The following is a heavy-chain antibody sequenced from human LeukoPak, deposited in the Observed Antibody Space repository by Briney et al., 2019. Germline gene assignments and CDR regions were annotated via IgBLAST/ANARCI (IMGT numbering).Heavy chain of an antibody. CDR1: GFTFNDFE. CDR2: ISSRGSRI. D-gene: IGHD6-19*01. V-gene: IGHV3-48*03. Sequence: GGSLRLSCAASGFTFNDFEMNWVRQAPGKGLEWISYISSRGSRIYYAESVEGRFTISKDDAKNTLYLQMNNLRADDTAVYYCATLRWGSGRYAGYYWGQGSLVTVSS. CDR3: ATLRWGSGRYAGYY. J-gene: IGHJ4*02.